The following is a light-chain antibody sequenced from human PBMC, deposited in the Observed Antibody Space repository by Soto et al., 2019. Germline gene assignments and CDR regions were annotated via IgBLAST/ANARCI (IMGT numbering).Light chain of an antibody. CDR1: QSVSGN. CDR3: QQYNNWPPA. Sequence: EIVMAQSPATLSVYPGERATLSCRASQSVSGNLAWYQQKPGQAPRLLIYGASTRATGIPARFSGSGSVTEFTLTISSLQSEDFAVYYCQQYNNWPPAFDQGTKVEIK. CDR2: GAS. V-gene: IGKV3-15*01. J-gene: IGKJ1*01.